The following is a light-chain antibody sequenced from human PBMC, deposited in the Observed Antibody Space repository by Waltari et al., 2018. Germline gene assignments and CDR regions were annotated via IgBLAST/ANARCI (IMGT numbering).Light chain of an antibody. Sequence: SYELTQPPSVSVSPGQTARITCSGDALPKKYAYWYQQKSGQAPVLVIYEDSKRPSGIPGRFSGASSGTMATLTISGAQVEDEADDYCYSTDSIGNPLYVFGTGTKVTVL. CDR1: ALPKKY. V-gene: IGLV3-10*01. CDR2: EDS. CDR3: YSTDSIGNPLYV. J-gene: IGLJ1*01.